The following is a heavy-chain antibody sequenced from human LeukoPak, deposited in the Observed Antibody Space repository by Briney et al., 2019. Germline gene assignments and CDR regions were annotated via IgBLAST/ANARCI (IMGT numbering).Heavy chain of an antibody. J-gene: IGHJ3*02. D-gene: IGHD1-7*01. CDR3: ARSNYAGRFDTFDI. CDR1: GGSFSDYY. Sequence: SETLSLTCAVYGGSFSDYYWTWIRQPPGKGLEWIGYIYDSEITSYNPSLKSRVTISADTSRKQFSLRLRSVTAADTAVYYCARSNYAGRFDTFDIWGQGTMVTFSS. CDR2: IYDSEIT. V-gene: IGHV4-59*01.